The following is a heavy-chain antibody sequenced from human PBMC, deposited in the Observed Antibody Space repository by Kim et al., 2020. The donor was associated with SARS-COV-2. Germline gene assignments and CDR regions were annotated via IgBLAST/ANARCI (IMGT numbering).Heavy chain of an antibody. V-gene: IGHV3-30*04. D-gene: IGHD2-15*01. CDR3: ARDWEYCSGGSCYFPFDY. J-gene: IGHJ4*02. CDR2: ISYDGSNK. Sequence: GGSLRFSCAASGFTFSSYAMHWVRQAPGKGLEWVAVISYDGSNKYYADSVKGRFTISRDNSKNTLYLQMNSLRAEDTAVYYCARDWEYCSGGSCYFPFDYWGQGTLVTVSS. CDR1: GFTFSSYA.